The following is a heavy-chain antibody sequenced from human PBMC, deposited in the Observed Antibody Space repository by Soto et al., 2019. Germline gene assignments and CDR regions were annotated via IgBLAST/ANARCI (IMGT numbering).Heavy chain of an antibody. Sequence: SETLSLTCTVSGGSISSYYWSWIRQPPGKGLEWIGYIYYSGSTNYNPSLKSLVTISVDTSKNQFSLKLSSVTAADTAVYYCARDLNYYYGSGSPGDYWGQGTLVTVSS. CDR3: ARDLNYYYGSGSPGDY. V-gene: IGHV4-59*01. D-gene: IGHD3-10*01. J-gene: IGHJ4*02. CDR1: GGSISSYY. CDR2: IYYSGST.